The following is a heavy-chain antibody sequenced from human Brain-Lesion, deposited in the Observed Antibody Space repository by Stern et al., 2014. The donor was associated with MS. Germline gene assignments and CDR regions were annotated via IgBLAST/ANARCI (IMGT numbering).Heavy chain of an antibody. J-gene: IGHJ4*02. CDR3: ATPADGGSIDS. CDR2: IYPGDSDT. Sequence: VQLVESGAEVKKPGESLKISCKSSGYSFTSYWIGWVRQMPGKGLEWMGIIYPGDSDTRYSPSFPGPVNISADKSTSTAHLTWGGLKASDTAMYYCATPADGGSIDSWGQGTLVTVSS. D-gene: IGHD6-13*01. V-gene: IGHV5-51*01. CDR1: GYSFTSYW.